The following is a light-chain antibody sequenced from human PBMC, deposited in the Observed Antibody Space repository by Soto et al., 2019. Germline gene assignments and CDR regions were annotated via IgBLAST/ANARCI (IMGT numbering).Light chain of an antibody. CDR3: SSYTSSSPLV. J-gene: IGLJ1*01. CDR1: SSDVGGYNY. CDR2: EVS. V-gene: IGLV2-14*01. Sequence: QSVLTQPASVSGSPGQSITISCTGTSSDVGGYNYVSWYQQHPGKAPKLMIYEVSNRPSGVSNRFSGSKSGNTASLTISGLQAEDEADYYCSSYTSSSPLVFGNGTKVTVL.